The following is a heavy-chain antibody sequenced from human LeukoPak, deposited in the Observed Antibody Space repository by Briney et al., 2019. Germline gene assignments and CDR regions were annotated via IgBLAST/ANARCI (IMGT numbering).Heavy chain of an antibody. V-gene: IGHV1-69*06. CDR2: IIPIFGTA. CDR1: VGIFSNYA. J-gene: IGHJ3*02. CDR3: ARPSVRSNYCWRTGSFDI. Sequence: SVKVSCKASVGIFSNYAISWVRQAPGQGLEWMGRIIPIFGTANYAQKFQGRVTITADKSTSTAYMELSSLSSEDTAVYYCARPSVRSNYCWRTGSFDIWGQGTMVTVSS. D-gene: IGHD3/OR15-3a*01.